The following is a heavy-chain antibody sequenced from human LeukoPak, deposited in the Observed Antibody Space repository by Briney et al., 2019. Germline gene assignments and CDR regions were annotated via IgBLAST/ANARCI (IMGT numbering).Heavy chain of an antibody. V-gene: IGHV3-13*04. Sequence: GGSLRLSCAASGFTFRTYDMHWVRHVTGEGLEWVSAIDTAGGTYYPGSVKGRFTISRENTKNSLYLQMNSLRAGDTAVYYCIRESNYYDSSTSPGYFDLWGRGTLVTVSS. D-gene: IGHD3-22*01. J-gene: IGHJ2*01. CDR1: GFTFRTYD. CDR3: IRESNYYDSSTSPGYFDL. CDR2: IDTAGGT.